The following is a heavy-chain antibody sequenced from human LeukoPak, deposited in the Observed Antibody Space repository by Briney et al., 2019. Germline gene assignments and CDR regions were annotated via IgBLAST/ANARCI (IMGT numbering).Heavy chain of an antibody. V-gene: IGHV3-23*01. CDR3: ARRDTSGWYYFDY. J-gene: IGHJ4*02. CDR1: GFRFSNYA. Sequence: GGSLRLSCAASGFRFSNYAMSWVRQAPGKGLEWLSVISGRGGSTYYAESVKGRFTISRDNSNNTLYLQMDRLTAEDTAIYYCARRDTSGWYYFDYWGQGTLVTVSS. CDR2: ISGRGGST. D-gene: IGHD6-19*01.